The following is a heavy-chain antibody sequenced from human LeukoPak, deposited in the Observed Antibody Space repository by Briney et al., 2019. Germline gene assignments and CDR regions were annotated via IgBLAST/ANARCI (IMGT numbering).Heavy chain of an antibody. D-gene: IGHD6-13*01. V-gene: IGHV3-23*01. CDR2: ISGSGGST. CDR3: AKDLLSSSWYHFDY. Sequence: GGSLRLSCAASGFTFRSYAMSWVRQAPGKGLEWVSAISGSGGSTYYADSVKGRFTISRDNSKNTLYLQMNSLRAEDTAVYYCAKDLLSSSWYHFDYWGQGTLVTVSS. CDR1: GFTFRSYA. J-gene: IGHJ4*01.